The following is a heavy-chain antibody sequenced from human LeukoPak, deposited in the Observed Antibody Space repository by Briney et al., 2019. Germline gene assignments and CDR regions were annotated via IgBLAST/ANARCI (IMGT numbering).Heavy chain of an antibody. V-gene: IGHV4-39*07. CDR3: ARDSYGRRGYYYMDV. CDR2: IYYSGST. CDR1: GGSISSSNYY. J-gene: IGHJ6*03. D-gene: IGHD5-18*01. Sequence: SETLSLTCTVSGGSISSSNYYWGWIRQPPGKGLEWIGSIYYSGSTYYNPSLKSRVTISVDTSNNQFSLKLSSVTAADTAVYYCARDSYGRRGYYYMDVWGKGTTVTVSS.